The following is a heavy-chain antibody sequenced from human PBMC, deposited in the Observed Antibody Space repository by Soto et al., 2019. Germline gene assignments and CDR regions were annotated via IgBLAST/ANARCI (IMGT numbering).Heavy chain of an antibody. CDR3: ASGSSVSAYIDS. V-gene: IGHV4-61*01. CDR2: IYNSGST. Sequence: QVQLQESGPGLVKPSETLSLTCTVSGGSVRSGNQYWSWIRQPPGKGLEWIGYIYNSGSTDYNPSLKSRVSISVDTSKNQFSLNLSSVTAADTAMYLCASGSSVSAYIDSWGQGTLVTVSS. D-gene: IGHD6-13*01. J-gene: IGHJ4*02. CDR1: GGSVRSGNQY.